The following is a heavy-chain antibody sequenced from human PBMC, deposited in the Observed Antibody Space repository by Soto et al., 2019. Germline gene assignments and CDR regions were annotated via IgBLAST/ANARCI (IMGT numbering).Heavy chain of an antibody. J-gene: IGHJ6*02. CDR2: ISYDGRNK. CDR3: VKDGSSGWPYYSGVDV. V-gene: IGHV3-30*18. Sequence: QVQLVESGGGGVQPGRSLRLSCAASGFTFSSYGMHWVRQAPGKGLEWVAVISYDGRNKYYADSVKGRFTISRDNSKNTPNLQMSSLRAEHTAVYYCVKDGSSGWPYYSGVDVWGQGTMVTVSS. D-gene: IGHD6-19*01. CDR1: GFTFSSYG.